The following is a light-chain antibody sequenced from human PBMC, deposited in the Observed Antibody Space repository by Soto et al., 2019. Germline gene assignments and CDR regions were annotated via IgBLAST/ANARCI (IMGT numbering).Light chain of an antibody. CDR3: QQYNNWT. CDR2: GAS. CDR1: QTVRNN. Sequence: EIVLTQSPCTLSLSPGKRATLSCRASQTVRNNYLAWYQQKPGQAPRFLIYGASTGPTGIPARFSGSGSGTESTLTISSLQSEDFAVYYCQQYNNWTFGQGTKVDIK. J-gene: IGKJ1*01. V-gene: IGKV3D-15*01.